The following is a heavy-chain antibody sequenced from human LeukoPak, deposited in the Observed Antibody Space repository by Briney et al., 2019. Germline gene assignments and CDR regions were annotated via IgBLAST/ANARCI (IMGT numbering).Heavy chain of an antibody. CDR2: IYHSGST. CDR3: ARGGIAARYYYYYYGMDV. CDR1: GGSISSGGYS. Sequence: PSQTLSLTCAVSGGSISSGGYSWSWIRQPPGKGLEWIGYIYHSGSTNYNPSLKSRVTISVDTSKNQFSLKLSSVTAADTAVYYCARGGIAARYYYYYYGMDVWGQGTTVTVSS. V-gene: IGHV4-30-2*01. D-gene: IGHD6-6*01. J-gene: IGHJ6*02.